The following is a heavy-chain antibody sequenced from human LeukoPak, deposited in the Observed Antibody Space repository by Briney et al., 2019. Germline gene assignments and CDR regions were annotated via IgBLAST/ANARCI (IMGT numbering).Heavy chain of an antibody. CDR1: GYTFTRYG. Sequence: GASVKVSCKASGYTFTRYGISWVRQAPGQGLEWMGWISAYNGNTNYAQKLQGRVTMTTDTSTSTAYMELRSLRSDDTAVYYCATEIVGATHAAFDIWGQGTMVTVSS. CDR2: ISAYNGNT. J-gene: IGHJ3*02. CDR3: ATEIVGATHAAFDI. D-gene: IGHD1-26*01. V-gene: IGHV1-18*01.